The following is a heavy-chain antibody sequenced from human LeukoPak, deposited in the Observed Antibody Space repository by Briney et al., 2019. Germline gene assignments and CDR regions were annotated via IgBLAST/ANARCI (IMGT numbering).Heavy chain of an antibody. Sequence: GESLKISCKGSGHSFTSYWISWVRQMPGKGLEWMGRIDPSDSYTNYSPSFQGHVTISADKSISTAYLQWSSLKASDTAMYYCARGSDYEYYYYGMDVWGQGTTVTVSS. D-gene: IGHD3-22*01. CDR2: IDPSDSYT. V-gene: IGHV5-10-1*01. CDR3: ARGSDYEYYYYGMDV. J-gene: IGHJ6*02. CDR1: GHSFTSYW.